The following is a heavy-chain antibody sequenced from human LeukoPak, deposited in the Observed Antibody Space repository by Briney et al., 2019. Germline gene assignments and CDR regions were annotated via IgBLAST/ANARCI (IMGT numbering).Heavy chain of an antibody. V-gene: IGHV3-7*01. Sequence: GGSLRLSCTASGFTFRSYWMAWVRQAPGKGLEWVANIKGDESAKHQADSVKGRFTISRDNAQNLLYLQMSSLRGEDTAVYYCARDVGGSLDYWGQGTLVTVSS. D-gene: IGHD1-26*01. J-gene: IGHJ4*02. CDR3: ARDVGGSLDY. CDR2: IKGDESAK. CDR1: GFTFRSYW.